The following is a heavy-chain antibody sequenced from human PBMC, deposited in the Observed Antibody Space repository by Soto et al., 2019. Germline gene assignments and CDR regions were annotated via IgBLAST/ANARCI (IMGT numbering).Heavy chain of an antibody. J-gene: IGHJ4*02. CDR1: GFTFRSYG. CDR3: AKEAGVAQPVDY. Sequence: QVQLVESGGGVVQPGRSLRLSCAASGFTFRSYGMPWVRQAPGKGLEWVAVISYDGTAKYYADSVKGRLTISRDDSKNTLYLQVNSLRAEDTAVYYYAKEAGVAQPVDYWGQGTLVTVSS. D-gene: IGHD2-15*01. CDR2: ISYDGTAK. V-gene: IGHV3-30*18.